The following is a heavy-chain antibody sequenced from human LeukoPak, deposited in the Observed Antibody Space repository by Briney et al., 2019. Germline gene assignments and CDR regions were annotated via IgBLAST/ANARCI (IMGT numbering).Heavy chain of an antibody. J-gene: IGHJ1*01. CDR2: IIPILGIA. CDR3: ARAAQPTYCSGGRCYIAEYFQH. D-gene: IGHD2-15*01. V-gene: IGHV1-69*04. CDR1: GGTFSSYA. Sequence: SVKVSCKASGGTFSSYAISWVRQAPGQGLEWMGRIIPILGIANYAQKFQGRVTITADKSTSTAYMELSSLRSEDTAVYYCARAAQPTYCSGGRCYIAEYFQHWGQGTLVTVSS.